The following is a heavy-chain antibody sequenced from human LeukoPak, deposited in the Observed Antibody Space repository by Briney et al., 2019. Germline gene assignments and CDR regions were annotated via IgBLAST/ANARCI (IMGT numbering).Heavy chain of an antibody. J-gene: IGHJ6*02. CDR1: GFTFSSYG. CDR3: AKDFYGMDV. V-gene: IGHV3-30*18. Sequence: GGSLRLSCAASGFTFSSYGMHWVRQAPGKGLEWVAVISYDGSNKYYADSVKGRFTISRDNSKNTLYLQMNSLRAEETAVYYCAKDFYGMDVWGQGTTVTVS. CDR2: ISYDGSNK.